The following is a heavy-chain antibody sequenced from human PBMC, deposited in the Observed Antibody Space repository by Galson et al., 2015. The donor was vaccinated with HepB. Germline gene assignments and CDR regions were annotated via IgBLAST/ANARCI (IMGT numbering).Heavy chain of an antibody. V-gene: IGHV3-48*03. D-gene: IGHD5-12*01. Sequence: SLRLSCAASGFTFSSYEMNWVRQAPGKGLEWLSYISSSGSTIYYADSVKGRFTISRDNAKNSLHLQMVSLRAEDTALYYCATEGGYDAFDYWGQGTLVTVSS. CDR3: ATEGGYDAFDY. CDR1: GFTFSSYE. CDR2: ISSSGSTI. J-gene: IGHJ4*02.